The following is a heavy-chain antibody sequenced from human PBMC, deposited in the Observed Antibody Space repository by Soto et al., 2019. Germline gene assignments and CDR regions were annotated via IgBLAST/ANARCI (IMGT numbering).Heavy chain of an antibody. Sequence: QVQLVESGGGVVQPGRSLRLSCAASGFTFRRYGMHWVRQAPGKGLEWVAVISYDGSNKYYADSVKGRFTISRDNSKNALYLQMNSLRAEDTAVYYCAKDEYSSGWYWGFDYWGQGTLVTVSS. CDR2: ISYDGSNK. V-gene: IGHV3-30*18. D-gene: IGHD6-19*01. J-gene: IGHJ4*02. CDR3: AKDEYSSGWYWGFDY. CDR1: GFTFRRYG.